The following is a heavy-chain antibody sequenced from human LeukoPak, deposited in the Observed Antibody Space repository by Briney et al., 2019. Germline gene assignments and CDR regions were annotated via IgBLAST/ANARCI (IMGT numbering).Heavy chain of an antibody. CDR1: GFTFSSNW. V-gene: IGHV3-7*01. J-gene: IGHJ4*02. Sequence: GGSLRLSCAASGFTFSSNWMSWVRQAPGKGLEWLAKIKQDGSETCHMDSVKGRFTISRDNAKNSLYLQMNSLRAEDTAVYYCSLFDYWGQGTLVTVSS. CDR3: SLFDY. CDR2: IKQDGSET.